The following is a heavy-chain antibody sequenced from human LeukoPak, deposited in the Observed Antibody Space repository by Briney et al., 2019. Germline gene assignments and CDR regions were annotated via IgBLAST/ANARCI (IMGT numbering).Heavy chain of an antibody. CDR3: AKVMVRFLMSGWFDP. D-gene: IGHD3-10*01. V-gene: IGHV3-30*02. Sequence: GGSLRLSCEASGFTFNYYGMHWVRQAPGKGLEWVAFVRFDGNEKYYAESVKGRFTISKDTSRNTLYLQMNSLRAEDTAVYYCAKVMVRFLMSGWFDPWGQGTLVTVSS. CDR2: VRFDGNEK. J-gene: IGHJ5*02. CDR1: GFTFNYYG.